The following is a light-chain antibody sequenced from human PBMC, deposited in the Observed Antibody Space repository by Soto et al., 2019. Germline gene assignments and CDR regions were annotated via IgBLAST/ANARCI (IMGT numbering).Light chain of an antibody. CDR3: QQYGTSPTT. Sequence: EIVLTQSPGTLSLSPGERATLSCRASQSVRSSYLTWYQQKLGQAPRLLIYGVSNRATGIPDRFSGSGSGTYFTLTISRLESEYFAVYYCQQYGTSPTTFGQGTKVEIK. J-gene: IGKJ1*01. V-gene: IGKV3-20*01. CDR1: QSVRSSY. CDR2: GVS.